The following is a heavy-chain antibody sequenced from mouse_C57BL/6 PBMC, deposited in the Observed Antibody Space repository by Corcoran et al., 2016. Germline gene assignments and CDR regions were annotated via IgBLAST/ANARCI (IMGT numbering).Heavy chain of an antibody. V-gene: IGHV9-3*01. CDR2: INTYSGVP. CDR3: ARGGYEGWAMNY. J-gene: IGHJ4*01. CDR1: GYTFTTYG. Sequence: QIQLVQSGTELKKPGETDKIPCKASGYTFTTYGMRWVKQAPGKGLKWMGWINTYSGVPTYADDFKGRFAFSLETSASTAYLQINNLKNEDTATYFWARGGYEGWAMNYWGQGTSVSVSS. D-gene: IGHD2-2*01.